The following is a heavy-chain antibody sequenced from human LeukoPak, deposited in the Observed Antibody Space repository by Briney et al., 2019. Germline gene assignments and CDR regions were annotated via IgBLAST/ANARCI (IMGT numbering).Heavy chain of an antibody. V-gene: IGHV3-23*01. J-gene: IGHJ4*02. CDR1: GFTFSSYA. Sequence: AGGSLRLSCAASGFTFSSYAMSWVRQAPARGLEWFSSLRGDGSTFYADSVKGRFTLSRDESRNTVYFQLNSLRVEDTAVYYCAKASWVSNGDAVLWGQGTLVTVFS. D-gene: IGHD1-1*01. CDR2: LRGDGST. CDR3: AKASWVSNGDAVL.